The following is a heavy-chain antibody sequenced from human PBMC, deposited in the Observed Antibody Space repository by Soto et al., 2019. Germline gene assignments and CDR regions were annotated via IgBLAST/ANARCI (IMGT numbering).Heavy chain of an antibody. CDR2: INAGNGNT. D-gene: IGHD3-22*01. CDR1: GYTFTSYA. J-gene: IGHJ3*02. CDR3: ARAEDYYDSSGPQIAFDI. V-gene: IGHV1-3*01. Sequence: ASVKVSCKASGYTFTSYAMHWVRQAPGQRLEWMGWINAGNGNTKYSQKFQGRVTITRDTSASTAYMELSSLRSEDTAVYYCARAEDYYDSSGPQIAFDIWGQGTMVT.